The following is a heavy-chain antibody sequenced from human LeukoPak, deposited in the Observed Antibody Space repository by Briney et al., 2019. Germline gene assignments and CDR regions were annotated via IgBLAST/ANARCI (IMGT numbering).Heavy chain of an antibody. D-gene: IGHD6-13*01. V-gene: IGHV4-59*04. CDR3: ARLNGGYNSLYNWFDP. Sequence: SETLSLTCSVSGGSISTYYWSWMRQPPGKGLEWIGYVYYSGSTYYNPSLKSRVTISVDTSKNQFSLKLSSVTAADTAVYYCARLNGGYNSLYNWFDPWGQGTLVTVSS. CDR2: VYYSGST. CDR1: GGSISTYY. J-gene: IGHJ5*02.